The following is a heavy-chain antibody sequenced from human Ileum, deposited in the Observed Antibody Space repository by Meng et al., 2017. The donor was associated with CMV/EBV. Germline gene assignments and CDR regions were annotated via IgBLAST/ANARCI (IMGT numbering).Heavy chain of an antibody. CDR1: GDYISSGGYY. V-gene: IGHV4-31*03. Sequence: TLALTCTVSGDYISSGGYYWTWIRQPPGKGLEWIGYIYYSGLSYYSPSLKSRLTISVDKSKNQFSLKLTSVTAADTAVYYCAKKLDYWGRGTLVTVSS. CDR3: AKKLDY. CDR2: IYYSGLS. J-gene: IGHJ4*02.